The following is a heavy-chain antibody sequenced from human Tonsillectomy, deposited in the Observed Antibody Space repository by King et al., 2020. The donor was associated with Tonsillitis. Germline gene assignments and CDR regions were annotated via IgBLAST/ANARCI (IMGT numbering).Heavy chain of an antibody. CDR2: ISYVGTNK. Sequence: QLVQSGGGVVQPGRSLRLSCAASGFTLSDYAMHWVRQAPGKGLEWLSIISYVGTNKYYADSVKGRFTISRDSSKNTLHLQMNSLRAEDTAVYYCARSYSRSPSYGVDVWGQGTTVTVSS. CDR1: GFTLSDYA. V-gene: IGHV3-30*03. J-gene: IGHJ6*02. CDR3: ARSYSRSPSYGVDV. D-gene: IGHD6-13*01.